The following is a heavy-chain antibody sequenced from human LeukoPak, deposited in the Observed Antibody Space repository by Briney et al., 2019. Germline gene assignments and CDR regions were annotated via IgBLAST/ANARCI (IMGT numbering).Heavy chain of an antibody. CDR3: AKNGDRGAYCSGGTCYPYYYYYMDV. D-gene: IGHD2-15*01. Sequence: GGSLRLSCAASGFTFNGYGMSWVRQAPGKGLEWVSAISTTGGTTYYADSVRGRFTISRDNSRNTLYLQMNSLRAEDTAIYYCAKNGDRGAYCSGGTCYPYYYYYMDVWGKGTTVTISS. J-gene: IGHJ6*03. CDR1: GFTFNGYG. CDR2: ISTTGGTT. V-gene: IGHV3-23*01.